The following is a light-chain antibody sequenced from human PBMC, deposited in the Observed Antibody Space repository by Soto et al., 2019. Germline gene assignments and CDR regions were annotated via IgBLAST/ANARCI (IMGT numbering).Light chain of an antibody. CDR2: GAS. J-gene: IGKJ2*01. CDR1: QSVSDN. CDR3: QQYDYWPPYT. Sequence: EIVMTQSPATLSVYPGERAIVSCRASQSVSDNLAWYQQTPGRAPRLLIYGASIRATGVPARFSGSGSGTEFTLTISSLQSEDFAVYYCQQYDYWPPYTFGQGTKVEIK. V-gene: IGKV3-15*01.